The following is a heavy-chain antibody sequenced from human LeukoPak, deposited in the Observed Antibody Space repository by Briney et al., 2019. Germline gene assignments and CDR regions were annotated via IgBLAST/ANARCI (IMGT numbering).Heavy chain of an antibody. CDR3: ARDRGYCSSTSCYSSYYYYGMDV. V-gene: IGHV4-39*02. D-gene: IGHD2-2*01. Sequence: YNPSVKSRVTISVDTSKNQFSLKLSSVTAADTAVYYCARDRGYCSSTSCYSSYYYYGMDVWGQGTTVTVSS. J-gene: IGHJ6*02.